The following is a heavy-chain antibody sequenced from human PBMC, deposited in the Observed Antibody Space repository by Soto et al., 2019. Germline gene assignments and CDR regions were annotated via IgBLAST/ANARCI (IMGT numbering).Heavy chain of an antibody. V-gene: IGHV3-33*01. Sequence: QVQLVESGGGVVQPGRSLRLSCAASGFTFSSYGMHWVRQAPGKGLEWVAVIWYDGSNKYYADSVKGRFTISRDNSKNTLYLQMNSLRAEDTAVYYCARAIRQWLVLGEGYDYWGQGTLVTVSS. CDR3: ARAIRQWLVLGEGYDY. J-gene: IGHJ4*02. CDR1: GFTFSSYG. CDR2: IWYDGSNK. D-gene: IGHD6-19*01.